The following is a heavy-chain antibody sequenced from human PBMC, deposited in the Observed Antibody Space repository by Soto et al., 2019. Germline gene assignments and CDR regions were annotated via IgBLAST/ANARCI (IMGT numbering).Heavy chain of an antibody. D-gene: IGHD6-13*01. J-gene: IGHJ5*02. CDR3: ARDISGPSSSWYGWFDP. CDR1: GYTFTSYY. CDR2: INPSGGST. Sequence: GGSVKVSCKASGYTFTSYYMHWVRQAPGQGLEWMGIINPSGGSTSYAQKFQGRVTMTRDTSTSTVYMELSSLRSEDTAVYYCARDISGPSSSWYGWFDPWGQGTLVTVSS. V-gene: IGHV1-46*01.